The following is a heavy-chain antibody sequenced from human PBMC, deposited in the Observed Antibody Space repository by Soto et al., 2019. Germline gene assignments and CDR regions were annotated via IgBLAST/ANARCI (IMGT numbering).Heavy chain of an antibody. J-gene: IGHJ4*02. D-gene: IGHD3-22*01. CDR2: IIPIFGTA. CDR1: GGTFSSYA. Sequence: SVKVSCKASGGTFSSYAISWLRQSPGQGLEWMGGIIPIFGTANYAQKFQGRVTITADESTSTAYMELSSLRSEDTAVYYCASYYYDSSGYYYHDYWGQGTLVTVSS. V-gene: IGHV1-69*13. CDR3: ASYYYDSSGYYYHDY.